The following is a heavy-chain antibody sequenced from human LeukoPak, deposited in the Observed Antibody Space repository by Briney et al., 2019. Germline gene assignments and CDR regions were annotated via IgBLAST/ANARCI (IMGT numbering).Heavy chain of an antibody. CDR1: GSSITTDYY. Sequence: SETLSLTCTVSGSSITTDYYWGWIRQPPGKGLEWIGSIYHSGSTYYNPSLKSRVTISVDTSKNQFSLKLSSVTAADTAVYYCARVGGGSYFHYYYYGMDVWGQGTTVTVSS. CDR2: IYHSGST. CDR3: ARVGGGSYFHYYYYGMDV. J-gene: IGHJ6*02. V-gene: IGHV4-38-2*02. D-gene: IGHD1-26*01.